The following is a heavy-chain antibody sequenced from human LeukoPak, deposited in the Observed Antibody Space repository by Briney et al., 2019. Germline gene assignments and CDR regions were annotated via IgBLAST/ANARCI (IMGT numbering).Heavy chain of an antibody. D-gene: IGHD2-21*02. CDR2: IKSDGSST. CDR3: SRDSLSSCGGDCYSGLDV. V-gene: IGHV3-74*01. J-gene: IGHJ6*02. CDR1: GFTFSNYW. Sequence: TGGSLRLSCAASGFTFSNYWMHWVRQAPGEALMWVSRIKSDGSSTTYADSVKGRFTISRDSAKNTLYLQMNSLRAEDTAVYYCSRDSLSSCGGDCYSGLDVWGQGTTVTVSS.